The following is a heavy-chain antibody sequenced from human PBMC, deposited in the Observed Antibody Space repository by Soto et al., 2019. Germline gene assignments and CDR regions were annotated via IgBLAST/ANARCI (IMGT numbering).Heavy chain of an antibody. V-gene: IGHV3-11*05. D-gene: IGHD2-2*01. CDR3: ARVPVQLLFWFDP. J-gene: IGHJ5*02. CDR1: GFTFSDYY. Sequence: QVQLVESGGGLVKPGGSLRLSCAASGFTFSDYYMSWIRQAPGKGLEWVSYISSSSSYTNYADSVKGRFTISRDNAKNSLYLQMNSLRAEDTAVYYCARVPVQLLFWFDPWGQGTLVTVSS. CDR2: ISSSSSYT.